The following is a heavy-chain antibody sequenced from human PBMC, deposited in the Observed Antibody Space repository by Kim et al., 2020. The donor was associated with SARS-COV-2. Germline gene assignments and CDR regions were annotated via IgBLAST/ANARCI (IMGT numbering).Heavy chain of an antibody. CDR2: IVVGSGNT. V-gene: IGHV1-58*01. CDR3: AAEVYYDYIWGSYRWGD. Sequence: SVKVSCKASGFTFTSSAVQWVRQARGQRLEWIGWIVVGSGNTNYAQKFQERVTITRDMSTSTAYMELSSLRSEYTAVYYCAAEVYYDYIWGSYRWGDWGQGTLVTVSS. CDR1: GFTFTSSA. J-gene: IGHJ4*02. D-gene: IGHD3-16*02.